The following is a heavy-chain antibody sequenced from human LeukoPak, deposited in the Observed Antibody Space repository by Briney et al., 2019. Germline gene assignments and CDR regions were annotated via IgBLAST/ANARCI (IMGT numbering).Heavy chain of an antibody. Sequence: ASVNLSCKASGYTFTSCGISWVRQVPAQGLERMGWISVYNGNTNYAQKLQGRVTMTTDTSTSTAYMELRSLRSDDTAVYYCARELRFLEWLSYDDAFDIWGQGTMVTVSS. J-gene: IGHJ3*02. CDR3: ARELRFLEWLSYDDAFDI. V-gene: IGHV1-18*01. CDR1: GYTFTSCG. CDR2: ISVYNGNT. D-gene: IGHD3-3*01.